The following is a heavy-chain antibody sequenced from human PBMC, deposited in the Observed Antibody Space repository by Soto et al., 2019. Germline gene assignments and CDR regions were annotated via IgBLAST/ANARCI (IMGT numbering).Heavy chain of an antibody. CDR3: ARDPSGYCSGGDCYFFDY. V-gene: IGHV4-59*01. Sequence: SETLSLSCTVSGGFISIYYWRWFREPQGKGLEGVGYIYYSGSTTYNPSLKSRVTISVDTSKSQFSLWLSSVTAADTAIYYCARDPSGYCSGGDCYFFDYWGQRALVTVSS. CDR2: IYYSGST. J-gene: IGHJ4*02. CDR1: GGFISIYY. D-gene: IGHD2-15*01.